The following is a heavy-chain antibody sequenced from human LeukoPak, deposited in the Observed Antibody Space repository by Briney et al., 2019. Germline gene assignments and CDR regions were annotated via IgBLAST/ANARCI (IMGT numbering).Heavy chain of an antibody. Sequence: GGSLRLSCAASGFTFSSYSMNWVRQAPGKGLEWVSSISSSSGYIYYADSVKGRFTISRDNAKNSLFLQMNSLRAEDTAVYYCAKAKGRGSPGRDYFDYWGQGTLVTVSS. J-gene: IGHJ4*02. CDR2: ISSSSGYI. D-gene: IGHD3-10*01. V-gene: IGHV3-21*01. CDR3: AKAKGRGSPGRDYFDY. CDR1: GFTFSSYS.